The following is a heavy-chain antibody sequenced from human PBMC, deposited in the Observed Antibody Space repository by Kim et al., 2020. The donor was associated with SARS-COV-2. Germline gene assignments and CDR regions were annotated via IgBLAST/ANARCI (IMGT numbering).Heavy chain of an antibody. Sequence: YPGSVKGRFTISREKAKNSLYLQRSSLRAGDTAVYYCARGYSSSWYWAFDIWGQGTMVTVSS. J-gene: IGHJ3*02. V-gene: IGHV3-13*01. CDR3: ARGYSSSWYWAFDI. D-gene: IGHD6-13*01.